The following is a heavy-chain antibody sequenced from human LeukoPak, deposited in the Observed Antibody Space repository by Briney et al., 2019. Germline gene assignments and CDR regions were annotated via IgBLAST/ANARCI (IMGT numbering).Heavy chain of an antibody. CDR2: IYYSGST. D-gene: IGHD3-22*01. V-gene: IGHV4-59*01. CDR1: GGSISSYY. J-gene: IGHJ4*02. CDR3: AREGSDSSGYYYLHY. Sequence: PSETLSLTCTASGGSISSYYWSWIRQPPGKGLEGIGYIYYSGSTNYNPSLKSRVTISVDTSKNQISLKLSSVTAADTAVYYCAREGSDSSGYYYLHYWGQGTLVTVSS.